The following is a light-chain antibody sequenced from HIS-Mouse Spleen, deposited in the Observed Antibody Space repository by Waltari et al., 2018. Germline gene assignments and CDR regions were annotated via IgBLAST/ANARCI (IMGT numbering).Light chain of an antibody. J-gene: IGLJ2*01. CDR1: ALTKKY. V-gene: IGLV3-10*01. CDR2: EDS. CDR3: YSTDSSGNHRV. Sequence: SYELTQPPSVPVSPGQTARITCPGDALTKKYSYWYQQKSGQAPVLVIYEDSKRPAGIPEGFSGSSSGTMATLTISGAQVEDEADYYCYSTDSSGNHRVFGGGTKLTVL.